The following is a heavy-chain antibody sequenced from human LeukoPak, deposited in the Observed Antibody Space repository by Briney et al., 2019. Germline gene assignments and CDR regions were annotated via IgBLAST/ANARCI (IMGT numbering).Heavy chain of an antibody. CDR1: GGSIRTHY. J-gene: IGHJ4*02. CDR2: IYYSGTT. CDR3: ARGTYYYDSSFGY. D-gene: IGHD3-22*01. V-gene: IGHV4-59*11. Sequence: PSETLSLTCTVSGGSIRTHYWSWIRQPPGKGLEWIGYIYYSGTTNYNPSLKSRVTISVDTSKNQFSLKLSSVTAADTAVYYCARGTYYYDSSFGYWGQGTLVTVSS.